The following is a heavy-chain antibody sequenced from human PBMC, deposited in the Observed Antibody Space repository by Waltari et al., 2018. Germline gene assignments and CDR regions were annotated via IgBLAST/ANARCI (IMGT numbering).Heavy chain of an antibody. CDR1: GCSIHINTW. V-gene: IGHV4-4*02. J-gene: IGHJ4*02. D-gene: IGHD6-19*01. Sequence: QVHLPESGPGLGTPLETLSPTCAVSGCSIHINTWWSWVRQTPGKGLDRIGEIYHTASTNYNPALKRRVTISVDKSRNHFSLNLTSVTVADAALYYCASRAVAGNNFDCWGQGRLVTVSS. CDR2: IYHTAST. CDR3: ASRAVAGNNFDC.